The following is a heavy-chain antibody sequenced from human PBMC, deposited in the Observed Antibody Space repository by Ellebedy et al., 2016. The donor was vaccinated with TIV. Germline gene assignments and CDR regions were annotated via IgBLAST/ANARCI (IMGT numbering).Heavy chain of an antibody. CDR1: GYTFTSYG. CDR3: ARTCITMVRGAATGGWFDP. Sequence: ASVKVSXXASGYTFTSYGISWVRQAPGQGLEWMGWISAYNGNTNYAQKLQGRVTMTTDTSTSTAYMELRSLRSDDTAVYYCARTCITMVRGAATGGWFDPWGQGTLVTVSS. V-gene: IGHV1-18*01. J-gene: IGHJ5*02. D-gene: IGHD3-10*01. CDR2: ISAYNGNT.